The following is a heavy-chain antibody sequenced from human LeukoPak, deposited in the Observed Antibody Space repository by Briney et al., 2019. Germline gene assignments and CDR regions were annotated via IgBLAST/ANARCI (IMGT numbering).Heavy chain of an antibody. D-gene: IGHD2-15*01. Sequence: GGSLRLSCAASGFTFSSYEMNWVRQAPGKGLEWVSYISSSGSTIYYADSVKGRFTISRDNAKNSLYLQMNSLRAEDTAVYYCARYCSGGSCPTAGFDYWGQGTLVTVSS. V-gene: IGHV3-48*03. CDR3: ARYCSGGSCPTAGFDY. CDR2: ISSSGSTI. CDR1: GFTFSSYE. J-gene: IGHJ4*02.